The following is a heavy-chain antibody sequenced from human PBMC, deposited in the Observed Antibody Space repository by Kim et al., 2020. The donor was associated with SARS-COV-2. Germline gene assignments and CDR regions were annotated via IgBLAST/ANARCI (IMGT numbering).Heavy chain of an antibody. CDR1: GFTFTSHA. CDR3: AKGVGSRFAWGAFDS. J-gene: IGHJ4*02. Sequence: GGSLRLSCAASGFTFTSHAMSWVRQAPETGLEWVSGISGTGVNTYYADSVKGRFTNSRDNLKNTVSLQMNSLSAGDTALYYCAKGVGSRFAWGAFDSWGQGTQVTVSS. D-gene: IGHD3-10*01. CDR2: ISGTGVNT. V-gene: IGHV3-23*01.